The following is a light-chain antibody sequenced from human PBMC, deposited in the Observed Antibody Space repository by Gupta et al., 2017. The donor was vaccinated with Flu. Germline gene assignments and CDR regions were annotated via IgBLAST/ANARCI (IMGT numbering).Light chain of an antibody. CDR3: QQDDSTPWT. J-gene: IGKJ1*01. CDR1: QSVLYSSNNKNN. Sequence: SLGERATINCKSSQSVLYSSNNKNNLVWYQQKPGQPPKLLIYWASTRESGVPDRFSGSGSGTDFTLTISSLQAEDVAVYYCQQDDSTPWTFGQGTKVEIK. CDR2: WAS. V-gene: IGKV4-1*01.